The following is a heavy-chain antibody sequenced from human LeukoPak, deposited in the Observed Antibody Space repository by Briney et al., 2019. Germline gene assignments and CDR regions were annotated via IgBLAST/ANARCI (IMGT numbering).Heavy chain of an antibody. CDR2: ISSSGSTI. J-gene: IGHJ4*02. CDR1: GFTFSDYY. Sequence: GGSLRLSCAASGFTFSDYYMSWIRQAPGKGLEWVSYISSSGSTIYYADSVKGRFTISRDNAKNSLYLQMNSLRAEDTAVYYCAAAVRRMAARPGYSGQGTLVTVFS. CDR3: AAAVRRMAARPGY. V-gene: IGHV3-11*01. D-gene: IGHD6-6*01.